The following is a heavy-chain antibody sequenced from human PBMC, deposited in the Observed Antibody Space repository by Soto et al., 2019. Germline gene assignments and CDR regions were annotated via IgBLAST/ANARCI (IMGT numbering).Heavy chain of an antibody. V-gene: IGHV3-7*03. J-gene: IGHJ4*02. Sequence: EGQLVESGGGLVQAGGSLRLTCEGFGLTFSPYWMTWVRQAPGKGLEWVASIKEDGSVKNYADSVKGRITGARDNVMRAMLLQRPAVRAADPAVYFCARNVSSKYASIVDVWGRGARVTVSS. CDR1: GLTFSPYW. CDR2: IKEDGSVK. CDR3: ARNVSSKYASIVDV. D-gene: IGHD2-15*01.